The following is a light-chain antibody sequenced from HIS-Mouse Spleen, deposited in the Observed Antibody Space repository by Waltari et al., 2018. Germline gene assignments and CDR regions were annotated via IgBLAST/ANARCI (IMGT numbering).Light chain of an antibody. J-gene: IGLJ2*01. V-gene: IGLV2-11*01. CDR3: CSYAGSYTVV. Sequence: QSALTQPRSVSGSPGQSVTISCTGTSSEVGGHNYVSWYQQHPGKAPKLMIYDVSKRPSGVPDRFSGSKSGNTASLTISGLQAEDEADYYCCSYAGSYTVVFGGGTKLTVL. CDR2: DVS. CDR1: SSEVGGHNY.